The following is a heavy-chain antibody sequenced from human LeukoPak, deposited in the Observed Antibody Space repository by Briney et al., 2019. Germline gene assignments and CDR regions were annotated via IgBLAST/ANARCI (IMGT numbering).Heavy chain of an antibody. CDR1: GFTFSSYG. CDR3: AKENYDSSGNDALDI. D-gene: IGHD3-22*01. Sequence: GGSLRLSCAASGFTFSSYGMPWVRQAPGKGLEWVAVISYDGSNKYYADSVKGRFTISRDNSKNTLYLQMNSLRAEDTAVYYCAKENYDSSGNDALDIWGQGTMVTVSS. J-gene: IGHJ3*02. V-gene: IGHV3-30*18. CDR2: ISYDGSNK.